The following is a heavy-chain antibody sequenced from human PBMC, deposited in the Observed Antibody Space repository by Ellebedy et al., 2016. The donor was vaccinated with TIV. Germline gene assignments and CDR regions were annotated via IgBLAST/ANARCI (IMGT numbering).Heavy chain of an antibody. Sequence: AASVKVSCKASGYTFTDYYMHWVRQAPGQGLEWVGILNPSGGGSTYAQMFQGRISLTRDTSTRTVYMELSSLRSDDTAVYYCARARAHDGVVVVAATLDNWGQGTLVTVSP. D-gene: IGHD2-15*01. CDR3: ARARAHDGVVVVAATLDN. J-gene: IGHJ4*02. CDR2: LNPSGGGS. CDR1: GYTFTDYY. V-gene: IGHV1-46*01.